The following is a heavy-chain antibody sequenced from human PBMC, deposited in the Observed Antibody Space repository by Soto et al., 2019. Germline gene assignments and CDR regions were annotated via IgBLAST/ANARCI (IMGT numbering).Heavy chain of an antibody. CDR2: IYHSAST. J-gene: IGHJ4*02. CDR1: GGSISSGGYS. Sequence: PSETLSLTCAVSGGSISSGGYSWSWIRQPPGKGLELIGYIYHSASTYYNPSLKSRVTISVDRSKNQLSLKLSSVTAADTAVYYCAREPDDWAQGTLVTVSS. CDR3: AREPDD. V-gene: IGHV4-30-2*01.